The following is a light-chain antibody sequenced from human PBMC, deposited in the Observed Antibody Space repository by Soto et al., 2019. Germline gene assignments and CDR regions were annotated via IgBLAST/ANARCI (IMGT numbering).Light chain of an antibody. CDR2: GAS. CDR1: QSISSNF. Sequence: EIVLTQSPGTLSLSPGEGATLSCRASQSISSNFLAWYQQKRGQAPRLLFHGASNRATGIPERFSGSGSGTDFTLTSTRLQPEDFAVYYCQQYDGSPRTFGQGTKVEVK. CDR3: QQYDGSPRT. J-gene: IGKJ1*01. V-gene: IGKV3-20*01.